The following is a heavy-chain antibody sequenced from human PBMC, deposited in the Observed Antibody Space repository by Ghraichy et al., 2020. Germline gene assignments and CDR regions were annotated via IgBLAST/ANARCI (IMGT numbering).Heavy chain of an antibody. J-gene: IGHJ5*01. V-gene: IGHV3-33*06. CDR3: AKRGGANWFES. CDR1: GFTFSKFA. Sequence: GGSLRLSCSASGFTFSKFAMHWVRQAPGRGLEWVSIIFYDGSTQYYSDSVKGRFIISRDNSNNTLYLQMNSLRGEDTAVYYCAKRGGANWFESWGQGALVTVSS. CDR2: IFYDGSTQ.